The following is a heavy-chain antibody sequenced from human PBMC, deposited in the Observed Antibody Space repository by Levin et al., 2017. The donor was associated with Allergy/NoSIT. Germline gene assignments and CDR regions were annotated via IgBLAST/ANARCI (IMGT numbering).Heavy chain of an antibody. CDR3: ARDSGDYVGRDAFDI. D-gene: IGHD4-17*01. Sequence: GESLKISCAASGFTFSSYGMHWVRQAPGKGLEWVAVIWYDGSNKYYADSVKGRFTISRDNSKNTLYLQMNSLRAEDTAVYYCARDSGDYVGRDAFDIWGQGTMVTVSS. J-gene: IGHJ3*02. V-gene: IGHV3-33*01. CDR1: GFTFSSYG. CDR2: IWYDGSNK.